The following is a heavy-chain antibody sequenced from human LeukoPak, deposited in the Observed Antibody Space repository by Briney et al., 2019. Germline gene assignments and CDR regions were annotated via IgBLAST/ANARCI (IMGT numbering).Heavy chain of an antibody. CDR3: ARAQWGYPFDV. J-gene: IGHJ3*01. D-gene: IGHD5-18*01. V-gene: IGHV3-7*03. CDR2: VKGDGSDK. CDR1: GFSSSNYW. Sequence: GGSLRLSCAASGFSSSNYWMTWIRQAPGKGLEWVATVKGDGSDKRYVDSVKGRFTISRGDVKNSLYLQLNNLRAEDTAIYYCARAQWGYPFDVWGQGTRVTVSS.